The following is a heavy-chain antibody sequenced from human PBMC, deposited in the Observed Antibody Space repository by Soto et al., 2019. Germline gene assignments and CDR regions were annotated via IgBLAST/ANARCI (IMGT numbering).Heavy chain of an antibody. CDR3: ASYSSGYYRLVFDY. CDR1: GYTFTSYG. Sequence: ASVKVSCKASGYTFTSYGISWVRQAPGQGLEWMGWISAYNGNTNYAQKLQGRVTMTTDTSTSTAYMELRSLRSDDTAVYYCASYSSGYYRLVFDYWGQGTLVTVSS. V-gene: IGHV1-18*01. CDR2: ISAYNGNT. D-gene: IGHD3-22*01. J-gene: IGHJ4*02.